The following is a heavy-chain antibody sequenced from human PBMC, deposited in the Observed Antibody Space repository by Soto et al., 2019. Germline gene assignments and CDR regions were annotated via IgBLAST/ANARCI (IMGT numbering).Heavy chain of an antibody. CDR2: INPNSGGT. J-gene: IGHJ6*02. Sequence: GASVKVSCKASGYTFTGYYMHWVRQAPGQGLEWMGWINPNSGGTNYAQKFQGWVTMTRDTSISTAYMELSRLRSDDTAVYYCAGDLGKRRDYYYGMDVWGQGTTVTVS. V-gene: IGHV1-2*04. CDR1: GYTFTGYY. CDR3: AGDLGKRRDYYYGMDV.